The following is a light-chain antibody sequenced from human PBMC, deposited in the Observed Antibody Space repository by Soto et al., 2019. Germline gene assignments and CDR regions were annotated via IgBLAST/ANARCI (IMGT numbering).Light chain of an antibody. Sequence: EIVLTQSPGTLSLSPGERATLSCRASQSVSNSYLAWYQQKPGQAPRLLIYGASSRATGIPDRFSGSGSGTDFTLTINRLEPEDFAVYYCQQYGSSPMYTFGQGTKLEIK. CDR2: GAS. J-gene: IGKJ2*01. V-gene: IGKV3-20*01. CDR1: QSVSNSY. CDR3: QQYGSSPMYT.